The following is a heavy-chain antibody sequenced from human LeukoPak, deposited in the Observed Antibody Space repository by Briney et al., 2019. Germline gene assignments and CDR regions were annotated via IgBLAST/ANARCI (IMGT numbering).Heavy chain of an antibody. CDR3: AREGSITGTIDY. CDR1: GVSISSGGYS. CDR2: IYHSGST. Sequence: SQTLSLTCAVSGVSISSGGYSWSWIRQPPGKGLEWIGYIYHSGSTYYNPSLKSRVTISVDRSKNQFSLKLSSVTAADTAVYYCAREGSITGTIDYWGQGTLVTVSS. J-gene: IGHJ4*02. D-gene: IGHD1-7*01. V-gene: IGHV4-30-2*01.